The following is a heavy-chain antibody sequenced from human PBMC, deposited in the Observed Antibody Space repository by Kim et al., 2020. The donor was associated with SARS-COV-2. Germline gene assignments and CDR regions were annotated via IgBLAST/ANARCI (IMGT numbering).Heavy chain of an antibody. CDR3: AKDHTSSSWYSSYGMDV. CDR2: ISWNSGSI. D-gene: IGHD6-13*01. J-gene: IGHJ6*02. CDR1: GFTFDDYA. V-gene: IGHV3-9*01. Sequence: GGSLRLSCAASGFTFDDYAMHWVRQAPGKGLECVSGISWNSGSIGYADSVKGRFTISRDNAKNSLYLQMNSLRAEDTALYYCAKDHTSSSWYSSYGMDVWGQGTTVTVSS.